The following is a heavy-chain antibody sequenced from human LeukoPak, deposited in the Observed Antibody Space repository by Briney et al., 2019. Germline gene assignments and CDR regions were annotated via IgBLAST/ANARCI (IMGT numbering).Heavy chain of an antibody. V-gene: IGHV3-21*01. CDR3: ARDRGAYCGGDCYLGFDY. J-gene: IGHJ4*01. D-gene: IGHD2-21*02. Sequence: GGSLRLSCAASGFTFSVATMNWVRQAPGKGLEWVSSIAGSSGYISYADSVKGRFTISRDNAKKSLYLQMTSLTAEDTAVYYCARDRGAYCGGDCYLGFDYWGRGTLVTVSS. CDR1: GFTFSVAT. CDR2: IAGSSGYI.